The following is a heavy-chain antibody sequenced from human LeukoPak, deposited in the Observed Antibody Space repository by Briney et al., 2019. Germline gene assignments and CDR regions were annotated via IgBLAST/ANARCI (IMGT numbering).Heavy chain of an antibody. CDR1: GYSFTSYW. J-gene: IGHJ5*02. D-gene: IGHD2-2*01. CDR3: ARLVPGYCSSTSCPLAFDP. Sequence: GESLKISCKGSGYSFTSYWIGWVRQMPGKGLEWMGIIYPGDSDTRYSPSFQGQVTISADKSISTAYLQWSSLKASDTAMYYCARLVPGYCSSTSCPLAFDPWGQGTPVTVSS. V-gene: IGHV5-51*01. CDR2: IYPGDSDT.